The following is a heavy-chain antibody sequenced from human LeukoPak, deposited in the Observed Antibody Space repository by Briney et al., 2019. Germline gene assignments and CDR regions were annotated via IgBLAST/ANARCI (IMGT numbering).Heavy chain of an antibody. J-gene: IGHJ4*02. V-gene: IGHV3-21*06. Sequence: GGSLRLSCAASGFTFSSYSMNWVRQAPGKGLEWVSSISSSSYYIYYADSVKGRFTISRDNAKNSLYLQMNSLGAEDTAVYYCARDYDYAFDYWGQGTLVTVSS. CDR1: GFTFSSYS. CDR3: ARDYDYAFDY. CDR2: ISSSSYYI. D-gene: IGHD3-16*01.